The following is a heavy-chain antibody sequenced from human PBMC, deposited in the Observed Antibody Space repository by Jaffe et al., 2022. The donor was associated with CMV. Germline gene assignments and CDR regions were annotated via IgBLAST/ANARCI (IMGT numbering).Heavy chain of an antibody. CDR1: GYPLTELS. Sequence: QVQLVQSGAEVKKPGASVKVSCKVFGYPLTELSMHWVRQAPGKGLEWMGGFDPEDGETIYTQKFQGRVTMTEDTSTDTAYMQLSSLRSDDTAVYYCATGEYPGEHDFWSGYLYWGQGTLVTVSS. V-gene: IGHV1-24*01. CDR2: FDPEDGET. D-gene: IGHD3-3*01. J-gene: IGHJ4*02. CDR3: ATGEYPGEHDFWSGYLY.